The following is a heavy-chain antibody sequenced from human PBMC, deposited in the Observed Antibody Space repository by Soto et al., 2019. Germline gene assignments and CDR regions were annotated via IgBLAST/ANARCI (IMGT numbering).Heavy chain of an antibody. D-gene: IGHD3-22*01. Sequence: GGSLRLSCEASGCIFSDYGMHRVSQAPGKGLEWVALISYDGTNKNYADSVRGRFTISRDDSKNTLYLQMNNLRAEDTALYYCAKDRATYYYDSSDYFYYFGMDLWGQGTTVTVSS. CDR3: AKDRATYYYDSSDYFYYFGMDL. CDR2: ISYDGTNK. CDR1: GCIFSDYG. V-gene: IGHV3-30*18. J-gene: IGHJ6*02.